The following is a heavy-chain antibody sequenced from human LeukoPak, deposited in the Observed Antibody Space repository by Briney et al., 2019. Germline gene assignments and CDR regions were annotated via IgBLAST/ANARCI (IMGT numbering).Heavy chain of an antibody. CDR2: ISSASGSI. V-gene: IGHV3-48*01. J-gene: IGHJ6*02. CDR1: GFTFSSYS. D-gene: IGHD6-13*01. CDR3: ARGKQQLDYFYYYRMDV. Sequence: GGSLRLSCAASGFTFSSYSMNWVRQAPGKGLEWVSYISSASGSIYYADSVKGRFTISRDNSENTLYLQMNSLRTDDTALYYCARGKQQLDYFYYYRMDVWGQGTTVTVSS.